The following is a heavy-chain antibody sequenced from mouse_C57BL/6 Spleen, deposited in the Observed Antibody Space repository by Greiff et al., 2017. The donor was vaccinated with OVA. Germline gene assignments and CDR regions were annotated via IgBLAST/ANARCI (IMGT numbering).Heavy chain of an antibody. J-gene: IGHJ1*03. Sequence: EVQLQQSGPGLVKPSQSLSLTCSVTGYSITSGYYWNWIRQFPGNKLEWMGYISYDGSNNYNPSLKNRISITRDTSKNQFFLKLNSVTTEDTATYYCARGGLRSYWYFDVWGTGTTVTVSS. D-gene: IGHD2-4*01. CDR1: GYSITSGYY. CDR3: ARGGLRSYWYFDV. V-gene: IGHV3-6*01. CDR2: ISYDGSN.